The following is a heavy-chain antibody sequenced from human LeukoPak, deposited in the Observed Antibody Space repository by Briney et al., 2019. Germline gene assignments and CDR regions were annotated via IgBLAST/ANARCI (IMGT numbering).Heavy chain of an antibody. J-gene: IGHJ4*02. CDR2: FYSGGAT. CDR3: AACGDGYNYFDY. Sequence: GSLRLSCAASGLTVSSTYMSWVRQAPGKGLEWVSVFYSGGATYYADSVRGRFTISRDNSKNSLYLRMHSLRAEDTAVYYCAACGDGYNYFDYWGQGILVTVSS. V-gene: IGHV3-66*01. CDR1: GLTVSSTY. D-gene: IGHD5-24*01.